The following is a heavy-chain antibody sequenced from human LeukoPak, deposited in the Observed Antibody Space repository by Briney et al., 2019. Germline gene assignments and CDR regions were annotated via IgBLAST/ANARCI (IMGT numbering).Heavy chain of an antibody. CDR3: ARETAAGTLDY. CDR2: IKHSGST. CDR1: GGSFSGYY. V-gene: IGHV4-34*01. Sequence: SETLSHTCAVYGGSFSGYYWSWIRQPPGKGLESIGEIKHSGSTNYNPSLKSRVTISVDTSKNQFSLKLSSVTAADTAVYYCARETAAGTLDYWGQGTLVTVSS. D-gene: IGHD6-13*01. J-gene: IGHJ4*02.